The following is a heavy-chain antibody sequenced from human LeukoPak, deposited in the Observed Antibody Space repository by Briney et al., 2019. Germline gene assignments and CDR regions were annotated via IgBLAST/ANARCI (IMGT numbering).Heavy chain of an antibody. Sequence: PGGSLRLSCAGSGFSFGSYPMSWVRQAPGKGLEWVSSISDFVDNTYYADSVKGRFTISRDNSEKSLYLQMSSLRVEDTAVYYCAKGKKNHNGAFKGGAQG. CDR3: AKGKKNHNGAFKG. CDR2: ISDFVDNT. V-gene: IGHV3-23*01. D-gene: IGHD2-8*01. CDR1: GFSFGSYP. J-gene: IGHJ3*01.